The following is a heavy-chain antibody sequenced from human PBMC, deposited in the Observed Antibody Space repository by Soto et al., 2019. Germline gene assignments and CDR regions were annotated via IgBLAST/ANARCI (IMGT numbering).Heavy chain of an antibody. CDR3: ARDGRTYSGYSYDS. CDR2: IYNSGTT. D-gene: IGHD5-12*01. CDR1: GDSISNYY. Sequence: QVQLQESGPGLVKPSETLSLTCSVSGDSISNYYWSWIRQPPGKGLEWIGYIYNSGTTNYNPSLKSRVTISLDTSKNQFSLKLSSVTAADTAVYYCARDGRTYSGYSYDSWGQGALVTVSS. V-gene: IGHV4-59*01. J-gene: IGHJ4*02.